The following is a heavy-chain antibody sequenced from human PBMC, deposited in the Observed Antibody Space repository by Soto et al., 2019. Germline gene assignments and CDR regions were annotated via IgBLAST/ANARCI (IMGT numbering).Heavy chain of an antibody. Sequence: GSLRLSCAASGFTFSTYAMTWVRQAPGQGLEWVSCVSGSGSITYYGDSVKGRFSISRDNSKNTLYLQMNSLRAEDTAIYYCEQDSGPECQGFFASWGQGTLVTVSS. CDR2: VSGSGSIT. D-gene: IGHD1-26*01. CDR3: EQDSGPECQGFFAS. CDR1: GFTFSTYA. J-gene: IGHJ4*02. V-gene: IGHV3-23*01.